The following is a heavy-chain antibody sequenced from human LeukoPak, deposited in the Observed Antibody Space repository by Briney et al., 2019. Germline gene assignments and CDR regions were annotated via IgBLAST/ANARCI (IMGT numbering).Heavy chain of an antibody. D-gene: IGHD4-17*01. V-gene: IGHV3-30*18. CDR1: GFTVSSNY. CDR2: ISYDGSNK. CDR3: AKDRTVTVVD. J-gene: IGHJ4*02. Sequence: GGSLRLSCAASGFTVSSNYMSWVRQAPGKGLEWVAVISYDGSNKYYADSVKGRFTISRDNSKNTLYLQMNSLRAEDTAVYYSAKDRTVTVVDWGEGTLVTLSS.